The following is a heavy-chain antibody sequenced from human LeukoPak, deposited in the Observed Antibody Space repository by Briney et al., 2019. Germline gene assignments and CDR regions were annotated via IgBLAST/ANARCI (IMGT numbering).Heavy chain of an antibody. Sequence: ASVKVSCRASGYTFTGYYMHWVRQAPEQGLEWMGRINPNSGGTNYAQKFQCRVTMTRDTSISTAYMELSRLRSDDTAVYYCARSEMVAATVYYFDYWGQGTLVTVSS. CDR1: GYTFTGYY. CDR3: ARSEMVAATVYYFDY. D-gene: IGHD2-15*01. V-gene: IGHV1-2*06. CDR2: INPNSGGT. J-gene: IGHJ4*02.